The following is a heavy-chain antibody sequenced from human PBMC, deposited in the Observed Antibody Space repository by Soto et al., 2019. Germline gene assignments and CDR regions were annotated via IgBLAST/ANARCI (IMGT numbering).Heavy chain of an antibody. CDR3: AREMGRIALAGTEYY. Sequence: GGSLRLSCAASGFTFSSYAMHWVRQAPGKGLEWVAVISYDGSNKYYADSVKGRFTISRDNSKNTLYLQMNSLRAEDTAVYYCAREMGRIALAGTEYYCGQGTLVTVSS. V-gene: IGHV3-30-3*01. D-gene: IGHD6-19*01. J-gene: IGHJ4*02. CDR2: ISYDGSNK. CDR1: GFTFSSYA.